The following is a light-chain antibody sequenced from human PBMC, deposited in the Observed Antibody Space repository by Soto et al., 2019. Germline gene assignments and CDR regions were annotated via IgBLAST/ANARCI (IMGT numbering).Light chain of an antibody. CDR1: QSVSSSY. V-gene: IGKV3-20*01. Sequence: EIVLTQSPGTLSLSPGERATLSCRASQSVSSSYLAWYQQKPGQAPRLLLYDASSRATGIPDRVSGSGSGTDFTLTISRLEPEDFAVYYCQQYARPPYAFGQGTKVDIK. CDR3: QQYARPPYA. J-gene: IGKJ2*01. CDR2: DAS.